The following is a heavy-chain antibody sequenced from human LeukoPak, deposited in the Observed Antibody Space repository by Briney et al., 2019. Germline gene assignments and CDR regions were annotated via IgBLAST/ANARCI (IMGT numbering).Heavy chain of an antibody. CDR2: INPNSGGT. D-gene: IGHD1-7*01. CDR3: ARGPRYNWNYYWFDP. J-gene: IGHJ5*02. V-gene: IGHV1-2*02. Sequence: ASVKVSCKASGYTFTGYYMHWVRQAPGQGLEWMGWINPNSGGTNYAQKFQGRATMTRDTSISTAYMELSRLRSDDTAVYYCARGPRYNWNYYWFDPWGQGTLVTVSS. CDR1: GYTFTGYY.